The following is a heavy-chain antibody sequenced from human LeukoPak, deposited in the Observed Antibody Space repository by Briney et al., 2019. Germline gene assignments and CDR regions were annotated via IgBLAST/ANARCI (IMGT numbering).Heavy chain of an antibody. CDR1: GGSISSGDYY. CDR3: ARAECGGDCSLDY. J-gene: IGHJ4*02. Sequence: SQTLSLTCTVSGGSISSGDYYWSWIRQPPGKGLEWIGYIYYSGSTYYNPSLKSRVTISVDTSKNQFSLKLSSVTAADTAVYYCARAECGGDCSLDYWGQGTLVTVSS. D-gene: IGHD2-21*02. CDR2: IYYSGST. V-gene: IGHV4-30-4*01.